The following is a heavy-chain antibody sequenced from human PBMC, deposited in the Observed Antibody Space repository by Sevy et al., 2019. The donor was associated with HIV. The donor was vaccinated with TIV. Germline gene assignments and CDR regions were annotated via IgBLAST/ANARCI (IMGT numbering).Heavy chain of an antibody. D-gene: IGHD3-3*01. J-gene: IGHJ4*02. V-gene: IGHV3-30*18. CDR3: AKQGVRFGVVNSNDY. CDR1: GFTFSSYG. CDR2: ISYDGSNK. Sequence: GGSLRLSCAASGFTFSSYGMHWVRQAPGKGLEWVAVISYDGSNKYYADSVKGRFTISRDNSKNTLYLQMNSLRAEDTAVYYCAKQGVRFGVVNSNDYWGQGTLVTVSS.